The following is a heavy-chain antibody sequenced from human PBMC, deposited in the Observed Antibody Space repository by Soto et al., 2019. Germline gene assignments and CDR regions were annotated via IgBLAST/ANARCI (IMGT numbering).Heavy chain of an antibody. V-gene: IGHV4-30-4*01. Sequence: SETLSLTCTVSGGSISSGDYYWSWIRQPPGKGLEWIGYIYYSGSTYYNPSLKSRVTISVDTSKNQFSLKLSSVTAADTAVYYCARGPTVITMIVVVPSFFDYWGQGTLVTVSS. CDR2: IYYSGST. J-gene: IGHJ4*02. CDR3: ARGPTVITMIVVVPSFFDY. CDR1: GGSISSGDYY. D-gene: IGHD3-22*01.